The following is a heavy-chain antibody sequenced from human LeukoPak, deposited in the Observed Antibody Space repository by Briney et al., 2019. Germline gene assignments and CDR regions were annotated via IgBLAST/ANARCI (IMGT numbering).Heavy chain of an antibody. J-gene: IGHJ5*02. D-gene: IGHD3-10*01. Sequence: SVKVSCKASGGTFSSYAISWVRQAPGQGLEWMGRIIPILGIANYAQKFQGRVTITADKSTSTAYMELSSLRSEDTAVYYCAMTSGNGRYDPWGQGTLVTVSS. CDR1: GGTFSSYA. V-gene: IGHV1-69*04. CDR2: IIPILGIA. CDR3: AMTSGNGRYDP.